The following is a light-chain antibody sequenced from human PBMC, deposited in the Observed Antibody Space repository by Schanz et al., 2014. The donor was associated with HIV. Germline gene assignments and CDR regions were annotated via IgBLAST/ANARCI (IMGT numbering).Light chain of an antibody. CDR1: QYVSGSY. V-gene: IGKV3D-20*01. J-gene: IGKJ1*01. CDR3: QQYGGSPT. CDR2: DAS. Sequence: EVVMTQSPATLSLSPGERATLSCGASQYVSGSYVAWYQQKPGLAPRLLIYDASTRAAGIPDRFSGSGSWSTFTLIISRLEPADIAVYYCQQYGGSPTFGQGTKVEIK.